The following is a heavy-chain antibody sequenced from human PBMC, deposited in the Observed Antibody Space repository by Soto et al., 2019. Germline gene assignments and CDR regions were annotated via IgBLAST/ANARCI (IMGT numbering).Heavy chain of an antibody. CDR2: INSDGSST. V-gene: IGHV3-74*01. Sequence: EVQLVESGGGLVQPGGSLRLSCAASGFTFSSYWMHWVRQAPGKGLVWVSRINSDGSSTSYADSVKGRFTISRDNAKNTLYLQMNSLRAEDTAVYYCARDYYVADYYYSYYMDVWGKGTTVTVSS. J-gene: IGHJ6*03. CDR1: GFTFSSYW. D-gene: IGHD3-22*01. CDR3: ARDYYVADYYYSYYMDV.